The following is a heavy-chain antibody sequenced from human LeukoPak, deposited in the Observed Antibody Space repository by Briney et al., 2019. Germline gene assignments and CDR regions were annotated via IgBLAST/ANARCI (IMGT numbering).Heavy chain of an antibody. D-gene: IGHD2-2*01. CDR2: TNPNSGGT. J-gene: IGHJ4*02. Sequence: ASVKVSCKASGYTFTGYYMHWVRQAPGQGLEWMGWTNPNSGGTNYAQKFQGRVTMTRDTSISTAYMELSRLRSDDTAVYYCASPKGYCSSTSCPAEFDYWGQGTLVTVSS. CDR1: GYTFTGYY. CDR3: ASPKGYCSSTSCPAEFDY. V-gene: IGHV1-2*02.